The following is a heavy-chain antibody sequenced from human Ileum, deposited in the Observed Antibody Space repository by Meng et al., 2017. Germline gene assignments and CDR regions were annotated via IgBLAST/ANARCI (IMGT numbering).Heavy chain of an antibody. CDR3: ARGILVAGKFDK. J-gene: IGHJ4*02. Sequence: QVQLVESGGGLVKPGGSLRLSCAAFGFAFTDYYMSWIRQAPGKGLEWVSYISSSSGTIYYADSVKGRFTISRDNAKNSLYLQMNSLRAEDTAMYYCARGILVAGKFDKWGQGTLVTVSS. D-gene: IGHD6-19*01. V-gene: IGHV3-11*01. CDR1: GFAFTDYY. CDR2: ISSSSGTI.